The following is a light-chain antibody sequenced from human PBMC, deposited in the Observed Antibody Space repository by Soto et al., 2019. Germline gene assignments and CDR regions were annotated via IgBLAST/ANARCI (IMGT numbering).Light chain of an antibody. CDR3: SSYTTTNTLYV. CDR2: EVF. J-gene: IGLJ1*01. V-gene: IGLV2-14*01. CDR1: NSDVGGYNY. Sequence: QSALTQPASVCGSPGQSITIPCTGTNSDVGGYNYVSWYQHHPGKAPKLMIYEVFNRPSGVSSRFSGSKSGSTASLTISGLQAEDEADYYCSSYTTTNTLYVFGTGTKVTVL.